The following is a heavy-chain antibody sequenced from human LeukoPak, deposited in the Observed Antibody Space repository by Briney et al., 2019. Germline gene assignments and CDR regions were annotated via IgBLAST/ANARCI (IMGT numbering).Heavy chain of an antibody. Sequence: SEALSLTCAVYGGSFSGYYWSWIRQPPGKGLEWIGEINHSGSPNYNPSLKSRVTISVDTSKNQFSLKLNSVTAADTAVYYCAKSNGYGLVDIWGQGTMVTVSS. CDR2: INHSGSP. J-gene: IGHJ3*02. V-gene: IGHV4-34*01. CDR1: GGSFSGYY. D-gene: IGHD3-10*01. CDR3: AKSNGYGLVDI.